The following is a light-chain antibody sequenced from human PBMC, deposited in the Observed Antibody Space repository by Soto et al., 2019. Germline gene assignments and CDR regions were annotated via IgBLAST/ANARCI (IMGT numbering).Light chain of an antibody. J-gene: IGKJ5*01. CDR1: QSVSSSY. V-gene: IGKV3-20*01. CDR3: QQYGSSRIT. Sequence: IVLTQSPGTLSLSPGERATLSRRASQSVSSSYLAWYQQKPGQAPRLLIYGASSRATGIPDRFSGSGSGTDFTLTISRLEPEDFAVYYCQQYGSSRITFGQGTRLEIK. CDR2: GAS.